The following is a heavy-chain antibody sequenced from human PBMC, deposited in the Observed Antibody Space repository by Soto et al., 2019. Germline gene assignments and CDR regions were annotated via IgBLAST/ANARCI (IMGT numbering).Heavy chain of an antibody. Sequence: SETLSLTCAVSGGSISISNFYWCWFRHSPGKGLEWIGSIHYGGSTYYNPSLESRVTISVDTSKNQFSLKLSSVTAADTAVYYCARHGLIAAAGTTWYYYYGIDVWGQGTKVTVS. CDR1: GGSISISNFY. D-gene: IGHD6-13*01. CDR2: IHYGGST. J-gene: IGHJ6*02. CDR3: ARHGLIAAAGTTWYYYYGIDV. V-gene: IGHV4-39*01.